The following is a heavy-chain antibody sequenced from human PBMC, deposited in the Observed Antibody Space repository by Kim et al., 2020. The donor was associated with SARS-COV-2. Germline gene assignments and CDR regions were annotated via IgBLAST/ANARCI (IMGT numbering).Heavy chain of an antibody. CDR3: AAASMGGSYGFDF. CDR2: IVVHNGNT. Sequence: SVKVSCKASGLSLRTSAVQWVRQARGQRLEWVGWIVVHNGNTDYAQNFQERVTISWDMSTTTVYMELNSLTSDDTAVYYCAAASMGGSYGFDFWGHGTLVTVSS. D-gene: IGHD1-26*01. V-gene: IGHV1-58*01. J-gene: IGHJ4*01. CDR1: GLSLRTSA.